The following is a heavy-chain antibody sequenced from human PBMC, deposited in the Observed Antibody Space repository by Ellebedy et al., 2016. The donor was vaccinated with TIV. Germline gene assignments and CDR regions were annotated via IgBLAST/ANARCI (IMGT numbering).Heavy chain of an antibody. CDR3: ARQSHYYGVDV. CDR1: GGSISNNY. V-gene: IGHV4-59*08. J-gene: IGHJ6*02. CDR2: IYHSGIT. Sequence: GSLRLXXTVPGGSISNNYWCWIRQPPGKGLEWIGYIYHSGITNYNPSLKSRITMSIDTSKDQFSLKLSSVTAADTAVYYCARQSHYYGVDVWGQGTTVIVS.